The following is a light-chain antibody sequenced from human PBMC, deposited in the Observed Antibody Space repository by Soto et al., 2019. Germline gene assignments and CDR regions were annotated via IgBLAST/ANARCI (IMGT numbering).Light chain of an antibody. CDR2: KAS. V-gene: IGKV1-5*03. J-gene: IGKJ2*01. Sequence: IQMTQSPSTLSASVGDSVTITCRASETINSWLAWYQQKPGKAPKLLIYKASSLESGVPSRFSGSGSGTEFTLTISSLQPDDFATYYCQQYNHYSTFGQGTKLEIK. CDR3: QQYNHYST. CDR1: ETINSW.